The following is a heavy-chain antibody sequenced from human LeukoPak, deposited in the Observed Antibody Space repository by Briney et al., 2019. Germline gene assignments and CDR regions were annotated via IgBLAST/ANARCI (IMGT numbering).Heavy chain of an antibody. J-gene: IGHJ6*03. V-gene: IGHV3-7*01. CDR1: GFTFSSYW. CDR2: IKQDGSEK. Sequence: PGGSLRLSCAASGFTFSSYWMSWVRQAPGKGLEWVANIKQDGSEKYYVDSVKGRFTISRDNAKNSLYLQMNSLRAEDTAVYYCARDLGLGIVGATIPGHYYYMDVWGKGTTVTVSS. D-gene: IGHD1-26*01. CDR3: ARDLGLGIVGATIPGHYYYMDV.